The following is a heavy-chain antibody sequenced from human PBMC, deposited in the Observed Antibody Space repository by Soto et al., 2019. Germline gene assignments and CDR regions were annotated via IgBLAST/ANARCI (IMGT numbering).Heavy chain of an antibody. CDR1: GYTFTSYG. D-gene: IGHD2-2*01. J-gene: IGHJ4*02. V-gene: IGHV1-18*01. Sequence: ASVKVSCKASGYTFTSYGISWVRQAPGQGLEWMGWISAYNGNTNYAQKLQGRVTMTTDTSTSTAYMELRSLGSDDTAVYYCARDLSGVVPAAMIDYWGQGTLVTVSS. CDR2: ISAYNGNT. CDR3: ARDLSGVVPAAMIDY.